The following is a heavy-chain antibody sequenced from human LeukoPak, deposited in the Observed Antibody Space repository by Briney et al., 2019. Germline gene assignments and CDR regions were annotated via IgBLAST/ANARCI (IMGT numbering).Heavy chain of an antibody. CDR3: AKDFSSYCSSTSCYFGY. V-gene: IGHV3-23*01. CDR2: ISGSGGST. CDR1: GFTFSSYA. J-gene: IGHJ4*02. D-gene: IGHD2-2*01. Sequence: GGSLRLSCAVSGFTFSSYAMSWVRQAPGKGLEWVSAISGSGGSTYYADSVKGRFTISRDNSKNTLYLQMNSLRAEDTAVYYCAKDFSSYCSSTSCYFGYWGQGTLVTVSS.